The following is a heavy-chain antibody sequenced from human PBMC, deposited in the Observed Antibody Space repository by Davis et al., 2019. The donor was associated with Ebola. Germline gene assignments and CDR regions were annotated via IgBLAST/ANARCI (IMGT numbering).Heavy chain of an antibody. D-gene: IGHD3-10*01. Sequence: GESLKISREVSGFAFSDYYMSWIRQAPGRGLEWVSVTYSGGNSYYGESVKGRFTSSRDNSKNTVYLEMKSLRLEDTAVYYCARETIMDQGGDAFDIWGQGTLVTVSS. J-gene: IGHJ3*02. V-gene: IGHV3-66*02. CDR1: GFAFSDYY. CDR3: ARETIMDQGGDAFDI. CDR2: TYSGGNS.